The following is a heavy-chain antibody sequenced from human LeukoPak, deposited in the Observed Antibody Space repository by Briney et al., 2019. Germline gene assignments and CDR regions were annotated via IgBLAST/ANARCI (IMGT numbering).Heavy chain of an antibody. CDR3: ARDALAWLYYYYYYYMDV. D-gene: IGHD5-12*01. J-gene: IGHJ6*03. V-gene: IGHV1-18*01. Sequence: ASVKVSCKASGYTFTSYGISWVRQAPGQGLEWMGWISAYNGNTNYAQKLQGRATMTTDTSTSTAYMELRSLRSDDTAVYYCARDALAWLYYYYYYYMDVCGKGTTVTVSS. CDR2: ISAYNGNT. CDR1: GYTFTSYG.